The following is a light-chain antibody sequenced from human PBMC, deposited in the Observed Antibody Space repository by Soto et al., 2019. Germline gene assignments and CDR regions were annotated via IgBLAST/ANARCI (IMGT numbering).Light chain of an antibody. V-gene: IGKV1-27*01. CDR3: QKYNSAPPWT. Sequence: DIQRTQSPSSPSASVGDRVTITCRASQGISNYLAWYQQKPGKVPKLLIYAASTLQSGVPSRFSGSGSGTDFTLTISSLQPEDVATYYCQKYNSAPPWTFGQGTKVDIK. J-gene: IGKJ1*01. CDR1: QGISNY. CDR2: AAS.